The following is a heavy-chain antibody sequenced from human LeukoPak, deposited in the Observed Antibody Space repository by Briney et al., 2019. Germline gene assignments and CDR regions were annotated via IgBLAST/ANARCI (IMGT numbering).Heavy chain of an antibody. J-gene: IGHJ6*03. CDR1: GGSISSYY. Sequence: LETLSLTCTVSGGSISSYYWSWIRQPPGKGLEWIGEINHSGSTNYNPSLKSRVTISVDTSKNQFSLKLSSVTAADTAVYYCARFSAIFARHYYYYYMDVWGKGTTVTISS. CDR2: INHSGST. V-gene: IGHV4-34*01. D-gene: IGHD3-9*01. CDR3: ARFSAIFARHYYYYYMDV.